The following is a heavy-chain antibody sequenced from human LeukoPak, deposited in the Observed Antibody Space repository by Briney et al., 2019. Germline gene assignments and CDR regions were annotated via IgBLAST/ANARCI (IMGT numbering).Heavy chain of an antibody. CDR2: IWYDVSNR. CDR3: ARDPLGVLSYFDY. V-gene: IGHV3-33*01. J-gene: IGHJ4*02. D-gene: IGHD3-16*01. CDR1: GFIFSYHG. Sequence: PGGSLRLSCAASGFIFSYHGMHWVRQAPGKGLEWVAVIWYDVSNRYYADSLKGRFTISRGNSKNTLYLQMNSLTADDTAVYYCARDPLGVLSYFDYWGQGTLVTVSS.